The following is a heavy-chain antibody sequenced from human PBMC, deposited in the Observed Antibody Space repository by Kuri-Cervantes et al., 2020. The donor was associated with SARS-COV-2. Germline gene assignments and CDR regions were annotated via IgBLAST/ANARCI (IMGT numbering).Heavy chain of an antibody. CDR1: GGSFSCYY. CDR2: INHSGST. J-gene: IGHJ6*02. Sequence: SQTLSLTCAVYGGSFSCYYWSWIRQPPGKGLEWIGEINHSGSTNYNPSLKSRVTISVDTSKSQFSLKLSSVTAADTAVYYCARGFEPYYYGMDVWGQGTTVTVSS. CDR3: ARGFEPYYYGMDV. V-gene: IGHV4-34*01.